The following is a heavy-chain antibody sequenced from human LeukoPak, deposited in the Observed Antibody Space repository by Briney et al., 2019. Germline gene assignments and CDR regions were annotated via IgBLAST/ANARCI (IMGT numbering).Heavy chain of an antibody. CDR3: ARDLGGDTLGFDY. V-gene: IGHV1-18*01. CDR2: IRVYNGNT. J-gene: IGHJ4*02. Sequence: GASVKVSCTASGYTFTSYGISWVRRAHGQGLEWLGWIRVYNGNTNSAKNFQDRVTMTTDTSTNTAYMELRSLRSDDTAVYYCARDLGGDTLGFDYWGQGTLVTVSS. D-gene: IGHD2-21*02. CDR1: GYTFTSYG.